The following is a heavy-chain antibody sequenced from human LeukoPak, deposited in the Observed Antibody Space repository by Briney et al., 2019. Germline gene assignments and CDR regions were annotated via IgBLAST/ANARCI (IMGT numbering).Heavy chain of an antibody. CDR1: GGSFSGYY. V-gene: IGHV4-34*01. D-gene: IGHD5-12*01. Sequence: SETLSLTCAVYGGSFSGYYWSWIRQPPGKGLEWIGEINHSGSTNYNPSLKSRVTISVDTSKNQFSLKLSSVTAADTAVYYCARAGYSGYGLYYYYYYMDVWGKGTTVTVSS. J-gene: IGHJ6*03. CDR3: ARAGYSGYGLYYYYYYMDV. CDR2: INHSGST.